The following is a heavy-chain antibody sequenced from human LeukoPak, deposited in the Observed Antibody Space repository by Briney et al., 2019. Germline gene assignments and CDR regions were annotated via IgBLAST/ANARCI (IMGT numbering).Heavy chain of an antibody. CDR3: ARDPGGNYFGPGTHFAY. J-gene: IGHJ4*02. CDR1: GYTFTSYG. CDR2: ISAYNGNT. V-gene: IGHV1-18*01. D-gene: IGHD3-10*01. Sequence: ASVKVSCKASGYTFTSYGISWVRQAPGQGLEWMGWISAYNGNTNYAQKLQGRVTMTRDTSTSTVYMELSSLRFEDTAVYYCARDPGGNYFGPGTHFAYWGQGALVTVSS.